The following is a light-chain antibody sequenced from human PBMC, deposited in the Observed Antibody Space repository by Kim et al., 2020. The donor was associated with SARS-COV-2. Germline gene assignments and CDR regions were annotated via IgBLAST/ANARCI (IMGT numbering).Light chain of an antibody. CDR2: GKD. V-gene: IGLV3-19*01. CDR1: SLRRFY. J-gene: IGLJ1*01. CDR3: HSRDSSGNSYV. Sequence: SSELTQDPAVSVALGQTVRITCQGDSLRRFYASWYQLKPVQAPTFVLYGKDNRPSGIPDRFSGSSSGNTASMTITGAQAEDEADYYCHSRDSSGNSYVFG.